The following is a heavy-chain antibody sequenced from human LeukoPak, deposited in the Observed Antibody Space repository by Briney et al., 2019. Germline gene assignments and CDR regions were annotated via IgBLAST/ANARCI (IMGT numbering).Heavy chain of an antibody. CDR1: GYNFISYG. D-gene: IGHD2-2*01. CDR2: VSGYNGNT. Sequence: ASVKVSCKASGYNFISYGVSWVRQAPGQGLEWMGWVSGYNGNTNYAQKMEYRVIMTTDPATSTAYMELRDLRSGDMAVYYCARSGFCTSSSCYRESDGLDFWGQGTMVTVSS. CDR3: ARSGFCTSSSCYRESDGLDF. J-gene: IGHJ3*01. V-gene: IGHV1-18*03.